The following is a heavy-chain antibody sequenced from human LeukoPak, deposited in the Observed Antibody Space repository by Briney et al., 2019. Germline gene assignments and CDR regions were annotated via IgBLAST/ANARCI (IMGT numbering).Heavy chain of an antibody. J-gene: IGHJ6*04. CDR3: AELGITMIGGV. V-gene: IGHV3-30*02. CDR1: GFTFSNYG. Sequence: PGGSLRLSCAASGFTFSNYGMHWVRQAPGKGLEWVAFIRHDGSTKYYGDSVKGRFTISRDNSENTLYLQMNSLRAEDTAVYYCAELGITMIGGVWGKGTTVTISS. CDR2: IRHDGSTK. D-gene: IGHD3-10*02.